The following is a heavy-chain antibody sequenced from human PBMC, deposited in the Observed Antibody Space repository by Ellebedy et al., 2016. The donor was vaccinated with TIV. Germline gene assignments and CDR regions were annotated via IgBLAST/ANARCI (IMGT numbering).Heavy chain of an antibody. Sequence: SETLSLTXAVYGGSFSGYYWSWIRQPAGKGLEWIGRIYTSGSTNYNPSLKSRVTMSVDTSKNQFSLKLSSVTAADTAVYYCARGDTAMVTDAFDIWGQGTMVTVSS. V-gene: IGHV4-59*10. CDR3: ARGDTAMVTDAFDI. J-gene: IGHJ3*02. CDR2: IYTSGST. CDR1: GGSFSGYY. D-gene: IGHD5-18*01.